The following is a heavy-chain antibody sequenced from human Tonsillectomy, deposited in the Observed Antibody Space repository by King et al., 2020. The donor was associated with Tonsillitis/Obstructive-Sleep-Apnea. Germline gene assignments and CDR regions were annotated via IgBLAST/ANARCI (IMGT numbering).Heavy chain of an antibody. V-gene: IGHV4-39*01. CDR3: VTIAVAGAGFDY. D-gene: IGHD6-19*01. CDR2: IYYSGTT. J-gene: IGHJ4*02. CDR1: GGSISSSSYY. Sequence: QLQESGPGLVKPSETLSLTCTVSGGSISSSSYYWGWIRQPPGKGLEWIGSIYYSGTTYYNPSLKSRVTISVDASENHFSLRLTSGTAADTAVYYCVTIAVAGAGFDYWGQGTLVTVSS.